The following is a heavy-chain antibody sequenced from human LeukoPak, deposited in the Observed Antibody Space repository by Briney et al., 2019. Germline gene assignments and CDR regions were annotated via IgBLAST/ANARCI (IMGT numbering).Heavy chain of an antibody. CDR3: ARISLSGWVNDH. CDR1: VFTFSAYA. CDR2: ISSNGGSS. D-gene: IGHD6-19*01. V-gene: IGHV3-64*04. Sequence: PGGSLRLSCSASVFTFSAYAMFWVRQAPGKGLEYVSGISSNGGSSFYADSVKGRFTISRDNSKNTLYLQMSSLRGEDTAMYYCARISLSGWVNDHWGQGTLVTVSS. J-gene: IGHJ4*02.